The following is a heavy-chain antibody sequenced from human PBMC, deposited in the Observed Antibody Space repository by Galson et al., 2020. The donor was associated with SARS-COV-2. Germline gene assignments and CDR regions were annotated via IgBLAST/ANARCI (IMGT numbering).Heavy chain of an antibody. V-gene: IGHV1-69*13. CDR3: ARYLGTLGYCSSTSCRNYYYCMDV. J-gene: IGHJ6*02. CDR2: IIPIFGTA. Sequence: SVKVSCKASGGTFSSYAISWVRQAPGQGLEWMGGIIPIFGTANYAQKFQGRVTITADESTSTAYMELSSLRSEDTAVYYCARYLGTLGYCSSTSCRNYYYCMDVWGQGTTVTVSS. D-gene: IGHD2-2*01. CDR1: GGTFSSYA.